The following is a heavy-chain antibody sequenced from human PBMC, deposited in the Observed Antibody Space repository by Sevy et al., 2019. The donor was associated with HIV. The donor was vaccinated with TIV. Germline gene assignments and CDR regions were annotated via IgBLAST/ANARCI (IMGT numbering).Heavy chain of an antibody. V-gene: IGHV3-33*08. CDR1: GFAFSNYYA. J-gene: IGHJ4*02. D-gene: IGHD3-16*02. CDR3: AREEEDYVWGTSRDLTFFDY. Sequence: GGSLRLSCAASGFAFSNYYAMHWVRQAPGKGLEWVAVIWYDGSDKYYADSVVGRFTISRDNSENTLFLQMNSLRAEDTAVYYCAREEEDYVWGTSRDLTFFDYWGQGTLVTVSS. CDR2: IWYDGSDK.